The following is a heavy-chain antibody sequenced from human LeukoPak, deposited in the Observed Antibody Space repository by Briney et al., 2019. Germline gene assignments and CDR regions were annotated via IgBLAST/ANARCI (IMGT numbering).Heavy chain of an antibody. J-gene: IGHJ3*02. Sequence: GGSLRLSCAASGFTLSSSEMNWVRQAPGKGLEWVSYISRSGSTIFYADSVKGRFTISRDNAKNSVSLQMNSLRVEDTAVYYCAKSWNYYDSSGDDALDIWGQGTMVTVSS. CDR3: AKSWNYYDSSGDDALDI. D-gene: IGHD3-22*01. CDR2: ISRSGSTI. V-gene: IGHV3-48*03. CDR1: GFTLSSSE.